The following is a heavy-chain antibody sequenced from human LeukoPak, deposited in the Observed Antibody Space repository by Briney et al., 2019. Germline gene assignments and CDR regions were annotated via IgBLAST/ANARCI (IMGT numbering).Heavy chain of an antibody. CDR3: ARVGGSSGYYDY. Sequence: ASVKVSCKASGGTFSSYAISWVRQAPGQGLEWTGGIIPIFGTANYAQKFQGRVTITTDESTSTAYMELSSLRSEDTAVYYCARVGGSSGYYDYWGQGTLVTVSS. CDR2: IIPIFGTA. D-gene: IGHD3-22*01. V-gene: IGHV1-69*05. J-gene: IGHJ4*02. CDR1: GGTFSSYA.